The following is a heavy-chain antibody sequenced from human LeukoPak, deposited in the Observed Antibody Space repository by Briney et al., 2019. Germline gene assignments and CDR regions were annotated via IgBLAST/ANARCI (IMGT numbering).Heavy chain of an antibody. D-gene: IGHD1/OR15-1a*01. J-gene: IGHJ4*02. Sequence: GGSLRLSCAASGFSFSGYSMNWVRQAPGKGLEWVSYISSSSSAIYYAGSVKGRFTISRDNAKNSLYLQMNSLRAEDTAVYYCVRNTPISLTDYWSQGTLVTVSS. CDR1: GFSFSGYS. CDR2: ISSSSSAI. V-gene: IGHV3-48*04. CDR3: VRNTPISLTDY.